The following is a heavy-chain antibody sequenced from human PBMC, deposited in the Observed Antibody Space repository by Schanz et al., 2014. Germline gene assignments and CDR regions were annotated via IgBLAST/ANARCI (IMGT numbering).Heavy chain of an antibody. Sequence: EVQLLESGGGLVQPGGSLRLSCAASGFTFSSYAMSWVRQAPGKGLEWVSGISGSGASTYYADSVKGRFTISRDNAKNTLYLQMNSLRAEDTAVYYCARSRSGFYFDYWGQGTLLTVSS. J-gene: IGHJ4*02. CDR1: GFTFSSYA. D-gene: IGHD1-26*01. CDR2: ISGSGAST. CDR3: ARSRSGFYFDY. V-gene: IGHV3-23*01.